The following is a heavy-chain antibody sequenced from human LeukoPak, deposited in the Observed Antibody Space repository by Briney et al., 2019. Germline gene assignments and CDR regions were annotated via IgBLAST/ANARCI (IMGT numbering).Heavy chain of an antibody. D-gene: IGHD3-10*01. CDR2: ISGSGGST. Sequence: PGGSLRLSCAASGFTFSSYAMSWVRQAPGKGLEWVSAISGSGGSTYYADSVKGRFTISRDNSKNTLYLQMNSLRAEDTAVYYCAKVFLWFGRLPYYFDYWGQGTLVTVSS. V-gene: IGHV3-23*01. CDR3: AKVFLWFGRLPYYFDY. J-gene: IGHJ4*02. CDR1: GFTFSSYA.